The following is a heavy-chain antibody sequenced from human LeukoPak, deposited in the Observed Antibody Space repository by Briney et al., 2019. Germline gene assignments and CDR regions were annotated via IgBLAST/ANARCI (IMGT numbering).Heavy chain of an antibody. V-gene: IGHV3-30-3*01. CDR1: TFTFSTYA. J-gene: IGHJ5*02. CDR2: ISYDGSNK. CDR3: ARDRGLAAAGTNWIDP. Sequence: GGSLRLSCAASTFTFSTYAMHWVRQAPGKGLEWVAVISYDGSNKYYADSVEGRFTISRDNSKNTLYLEMNSLRAEDTAVYHCARDRGLAAAGTNWIDPWGQGTLVTVSS. D-gene: IGHD6-13*01.